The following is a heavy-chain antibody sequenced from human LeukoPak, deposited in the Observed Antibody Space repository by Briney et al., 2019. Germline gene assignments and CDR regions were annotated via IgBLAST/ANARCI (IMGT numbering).Heavy chain of an antibody. J-gene: IGHJ6*02. D-gene: IGHD6-6*01. V-gene: IGHV3-30-3*01. Sequence: GGSLRLSCAASGFTFSSYAMHWVRQAPGEGLEWVAVISYDGSNKYYADSVKGRFTISRDNSKNTLYLQMNSLRAEDTAVYYCARADSSSFGMDVWGQGTTVTVSS. CDR2: ISYDGSNK. CDR3: ARADSSSFGMDV. CDR1: GFTFSSYA.